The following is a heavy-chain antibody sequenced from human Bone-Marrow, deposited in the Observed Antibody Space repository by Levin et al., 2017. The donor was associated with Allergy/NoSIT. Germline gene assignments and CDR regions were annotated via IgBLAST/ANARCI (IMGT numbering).Heavy chain of an antibody. CDR3: ARGTYDSSGYSRFIDY. CDR2: ISSSGSTI. D-gene: IGHD3-22*01. V-gene: IGHV3-11*01. Sequence: GGSLRLSCAASGFTFSDYYMSWIRQAPGKGLEWVSYISSSGSTIYYADSVKGRFTISRDNAKNSLYLQMNSLRAEDTAVYYCARGTYDSSGYSRFIDYRGQGTLVTVSS. J-gene: IGHJ4*02. CDR1: GFTFSDYY.